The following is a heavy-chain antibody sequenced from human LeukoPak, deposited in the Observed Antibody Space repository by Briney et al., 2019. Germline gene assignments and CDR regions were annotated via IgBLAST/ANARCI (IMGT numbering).Heavy chain of an antibody. V-gene: IGHV3-48*01. CDR3: ARDALKDMIVVVTGAFDI. CDR1: GFTFSSYE. CDR2: ISSSSSTI. D-gene: IGHD3-22*01. J-gene: IGHJ3*02. Sequence: GGSLRLSCAASGFTFSSYEMNWVRQAPGKGLEWVSYISSSSSTIYYADSVKGRFTISRDNAKNSLYLQMNSLRAEDTAVYYCARDALKDMIVVVTGAFDIWGQGTMVTVSS.